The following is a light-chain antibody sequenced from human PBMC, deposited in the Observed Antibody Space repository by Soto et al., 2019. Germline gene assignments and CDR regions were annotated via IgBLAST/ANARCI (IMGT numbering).Light chain of an antibody. V-gene: IGKV3-11*01. CDR3: QQRSNWLIT. CDR1: QSIAYS. J-gene: IGKJ5*01. Sequence: EIVMTQSPGALSLSPGERATLSCRASQSIAYSLAWYQHKPGQAPRLLIYDASARATGVPARFSGSGSGTDFTLTISSLEPEDVAVYYCQQRSNWLITFGQGTRLEIK. CDR2: DAS.